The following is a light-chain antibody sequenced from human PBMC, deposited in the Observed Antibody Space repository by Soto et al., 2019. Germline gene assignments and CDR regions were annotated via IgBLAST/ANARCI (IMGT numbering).Light chain of an antibody. CDR2: DVG. V-gene: IGLV2-14*03. CDR3: SSYTSSRTVG. Sequence: QSALTQPASVSGSPGQSITISCTGTSSDVGGYNYVSWYQHHPGKAPKLMIYDVGNRPSGVSNRFSGSKSGNTASLTISGLQAEDEAEYYCSSYTSSRTVGFGGGTKLTVL. J-gene: IGLJ2*01. CDR1: SSDVGGYNY.